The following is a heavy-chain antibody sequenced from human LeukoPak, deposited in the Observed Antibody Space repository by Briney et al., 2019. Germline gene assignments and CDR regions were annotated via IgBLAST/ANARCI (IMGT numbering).Heavy chain of an antibody. V-gene: IGHV1-18*01. CDR2: ISGYSGST. CDR1: GFTFTRSG. J-gene: IGHJ4*02. D-gene: IGHD1-26*01. CDR3: AKAGHLSYYYFDY. Sequence: GAPVRISCKGLGFTFTRSGFIWVRQAPGQGLEWMGWISGYSGSTYYAQRFQDRISMTSDTASSTAYLEVRGLTSDDTAAYYCAKAGHLSYYYFDYWGQGTLVSVSS.